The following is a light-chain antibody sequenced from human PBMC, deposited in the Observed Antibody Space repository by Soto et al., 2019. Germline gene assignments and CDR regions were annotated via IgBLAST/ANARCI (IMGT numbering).Light chain of an antibody. J-gene: IGLJ1*01. CDR3: RSFTSETPFV. Sequence: QSALTQPASVSGSPGQSIAISCTGTRSDVGAYNYVSWYQQHPGKAPKLMISEVTNRPSGVSDRFSGSKSGNTASLTISVLHAEDYDYYYGRSFTSETPFVFGTGTKVTVL. V-gene: IGLV2-14*01. CDR2: EVT. CDR1: RSDVGAYNY.